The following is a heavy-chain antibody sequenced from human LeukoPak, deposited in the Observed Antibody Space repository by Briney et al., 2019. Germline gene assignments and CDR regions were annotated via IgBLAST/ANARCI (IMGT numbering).Heavy chain of an antibody. CDR1: EFPFNHYA. Sequence: GGSLRLSCAASEFPFNHYAMNWVRQAPGKGLEWVSGIGASGSSTYYGDPVKGRFTISRDNSKTTLFLQMNSQRAEDTAVYYCARGLGTVSDAFDIWGQGTMVTVSS. CDR3: ARGLGTVSDAFDI. CDR2: IGASGSST. V-gene: IGHV3-23*01. D-gene: IGHD4-17*01. J-gene: IGHJ3*02.